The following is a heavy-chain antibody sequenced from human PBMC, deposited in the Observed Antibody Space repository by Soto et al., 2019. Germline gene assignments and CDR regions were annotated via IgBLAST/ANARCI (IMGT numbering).Heavy chain of an antibody. CDR3: AQKSYYSGSGSIDY. D-gene: IGHD3-10*01. CDR2: IYWDDDK. V-gene: IGHV2-5*02. CDR1: GFSLTTSGAG. J-gene: IGHJ4*02. Sequence: QITLKESGPMLVKPTQTLTLTCTFSGFSLTTSGAGVGWIRQPPGKALEWLALIYWDDDKRYSPSLKSRLTPXMXNXANQVGLTMTNMDPVDTATYYRAQKSYYSGSGSIDYWGQGTLVTVSS.